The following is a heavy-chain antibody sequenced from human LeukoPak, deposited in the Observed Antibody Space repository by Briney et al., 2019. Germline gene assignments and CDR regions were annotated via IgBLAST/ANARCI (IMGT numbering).Heavy chain of an antibody. D-gene: IGHD1-26*01. V-gene: IGHV3-7*01. Sequence: PGGSLRLSCAASGFIFSSHWMSWVRQAPGKWLEWVANINLDGNDKNYVDSVKGRFTISRDNAKNSLYLQMNSLRAEDTAMYYCVRSGSNFSKWGQGTLVTVSS. CDR2: INLDGNDK. CDR1: GFIFSSHW. J-gene: IGHJ1*01. CDR3: VRSGSNFSK.